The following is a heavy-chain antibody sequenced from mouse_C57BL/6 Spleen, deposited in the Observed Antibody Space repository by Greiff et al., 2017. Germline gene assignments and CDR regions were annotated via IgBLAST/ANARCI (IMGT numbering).Heavy chain of an antibody. J-gene: IGHJ3*01. D-gene: IGHD1-1*01. CDR2: INPSHGCT. CDR3: ARARYGSILFAY. V-gene: IGHV1-53*01. Sequence: QVQLQQPGTELVKPGASVKLSCKASGYTFTSYWMPWVRQRPGQGLEWVGNINPSHGCTNSNEKFKSKATLTVDKSASTAYMQLSSLTSEDSAVYYCARARYGSILFAYWGQGTLVTVSA. CDR1: GYTFTSYW.